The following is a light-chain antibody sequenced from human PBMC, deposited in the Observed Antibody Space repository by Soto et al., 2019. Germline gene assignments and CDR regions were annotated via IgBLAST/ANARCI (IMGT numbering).Light chain of an antibody. CDR1: QSVSSN. Sequence: EIVMTQSPATLSVSPGERATLSCRASQSVSSNLAWYQHKPGQAPRLLIYGASTRATGIPARLSGGGSGRDSSLTIGSLQSQDFAVYYCQHYNNWPRIFSFGPVTKVYI. CDR3: QHYNNWPRIFS. J-gene: IGKJ3*01. V-gene: IGKV3-15*01. CDR2: GAS.